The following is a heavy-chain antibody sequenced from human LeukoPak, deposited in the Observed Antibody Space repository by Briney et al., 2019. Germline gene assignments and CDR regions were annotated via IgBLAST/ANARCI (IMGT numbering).Heavy chain of an antibody. CDR1: GYTFTSYG. D-gene: IGHD3-3*01. CDR3: ARDRRRKGFYDFWSASDY. CDR2: ICAYNGNT. J-gene: IGHJ4*02. V-gene: IGHV1-18*01. Sequence: AVKVSCKACGYTFTSYGISWVRQAPGQGLEGVGWICAYNGNTNYAQKLQGRVTMTTDTSTSTAYMELRSLRTDDTAVYYCARDRRRKGFYDFWSASDYWGQGTLVTVSS.